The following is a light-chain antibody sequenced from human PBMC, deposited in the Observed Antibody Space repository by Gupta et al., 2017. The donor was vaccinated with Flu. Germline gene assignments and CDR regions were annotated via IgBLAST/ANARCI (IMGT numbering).Light chain of an antibody. CDR3: QQDDSTPLT. CDR2: WVS. CDR1: QNRLYNSNSKNY. Sequence: DIVMTHSPDSLSVSLGERATINCKSSQNRLYNSNSKNYLDWFQQKPGQPPKLLIYWVSTRESGVPDRFSGRGSGTDFTLTISSLQAEDVAIYYCQQDDSTPLTFGRGTKVDIK. J-gene: IGKJ3*01. V-gene: IGKV4-1*01.